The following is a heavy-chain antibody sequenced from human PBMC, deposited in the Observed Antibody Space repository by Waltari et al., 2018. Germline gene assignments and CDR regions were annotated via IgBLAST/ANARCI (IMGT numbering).Heavy chain of an antibody. D-gene: IGHD3-3*01. CDR2: MNPNSGNT. Sequence: QVQLVQSGAEVKKPGASVKVSCKASGDTFTSYDINWVRHAPGQGLEWMGWMNPNSGNTGYAQKFQGRVTMTRNTSISTAYMELSSLRSEDTAVYYCARGPRAIFGPYNWFDPWGQGTLVTVSS. CDR3: ARGPRAIFGPYNWFDP. CDR1: GDTFTSYD. J-gene: IGHJ5*02. V-gene: IGHV1-8*01.